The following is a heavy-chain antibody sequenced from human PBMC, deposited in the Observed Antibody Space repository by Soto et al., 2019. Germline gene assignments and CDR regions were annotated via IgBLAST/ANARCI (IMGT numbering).Heavy chain of an antibody. CDR3: ARVTGYCSGGSCYSSDY. Sequence: GGSLRLSCAASGFTFSDHYMDWVRRAPGKGLEWVGRTRNKANSYTTEYAASVKGRFTISRDDSKNSLYLQMNSLKTEDTAVYYCARVTGYCSGGSCYSSDYWGQGTLVTVSS. CDR1: GFTFSDHY. D-gene: IGHD2-15*01. J-gene: IGHJ4*02. V-gene: IGHV3-72*01. CDR2: TRNKANSYTT.